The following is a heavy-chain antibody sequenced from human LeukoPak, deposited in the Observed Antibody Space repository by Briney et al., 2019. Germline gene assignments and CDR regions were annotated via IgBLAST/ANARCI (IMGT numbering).Heavy chain of an antibody. CDR2: ISGSGDST. V-gene: IGHV3-23*01. CDR3: AKQSHDYGGYMDF. Sequence: PGGSLRLSCAASGFAFSNYAMRWVRQAPGKGLEWVSGISGSGDSTYYADSVKGRFTISRDNSKNTLYLQLNSLRADDTALYYCAKQSHDYGGYMDFWGQGTLVTVSS. CDR1: GFAFSNYA. D-gene: IGHD4-17*01. J-gene: IGHJ4*02.